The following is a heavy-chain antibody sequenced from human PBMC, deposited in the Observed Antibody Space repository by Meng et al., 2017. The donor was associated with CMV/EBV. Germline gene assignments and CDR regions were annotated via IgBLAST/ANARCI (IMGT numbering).Heavy chain of an antibody. J-gene: IGHJ6*02. Sequence: GGSLRLSCAASGFTFSSYGMHWARQAPGKGLEWVAVIWYDGSNKYYADSVKGRFTISRDNSKNTLYLQMNSLRAEDTAVYYCAKVGPTIFGVVTHYYGMDVWGQGTTVTVSS. CDR2: IWYDGSNK. V-gene: IGHV3-33*06. CDR1: GFTFSSYG. D-gene: IGHD3-3*01. CDR3: AKVGPTIFGVVTHYYGMDV.